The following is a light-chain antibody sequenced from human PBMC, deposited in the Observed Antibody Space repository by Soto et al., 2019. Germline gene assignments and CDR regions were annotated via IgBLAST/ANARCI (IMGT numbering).Light chain of an antibody. J-gene: IGKJ5*01. CDR1: QSVSSSY. Sequence: EIVLTQSPGTLSLSPGERATLSCRASQSVSSSYLAWYQQKPGQAPRLLIYGASSRATGIPDRFSGSGSGTDFTLTIIRLEPEDFAVYYCQQYGSSPPITFGQVTRLEIK. V-gene: IGKV3-20*01. CDR3: QQYGSSPPIT. CDR2: GAS.